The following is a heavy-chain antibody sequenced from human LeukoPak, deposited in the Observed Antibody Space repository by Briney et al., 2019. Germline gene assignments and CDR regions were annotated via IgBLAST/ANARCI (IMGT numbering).Heavy chain of an antibody. CDR1: GGSISSSNW. CDR2: IYYSGST. J-gene: IGHJ5*02. D-gene: IGHD3-22*01. CDR3: ARSGYYDSSGHRQGWFDP. Sequence: PSGTLSLTCAVSGGSISSSNWWSWVRQPPGKGLEWIGYIYYSGSTNYNPSLKSRVTISVDTSKNQFSLKLSSVTAADTAVYYCARSGYYDSSGHRQGWFDPWGQGTLVTVSS. V-gene: IGHV4-4*02.